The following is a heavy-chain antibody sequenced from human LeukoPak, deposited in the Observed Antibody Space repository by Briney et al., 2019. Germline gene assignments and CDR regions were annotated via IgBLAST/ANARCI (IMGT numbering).Heavy chain of an antibody. Sequence: SETLPLPCTVPGGPLSSSSYYWGWIRHPPGKGLEWNGSIYYSGSTYSNPSLKSRVTISVDTSKNQFSLKLSSVTAADTGVYYCAKHTSITYAHFDYWGQGTLVTVSS. CDR1: GGPLSSSSYY. J-gene: IGHJ4*02. V-gene: IGHV4-39*01. CDR2: IYYSGST. CDR3: AKHTSITYAHFDY. D-gene: IGHD2-2*01.